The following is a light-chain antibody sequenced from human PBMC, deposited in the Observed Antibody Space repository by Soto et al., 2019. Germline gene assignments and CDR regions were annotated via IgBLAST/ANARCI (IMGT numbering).Light chain of an antibody. CDR1: SSDVGGYNY. Sequence: QSALTQPASVSGSPGQSITISCTGTSSDVGGYNYVSWHQHHPGKAPKLMIYDVTNRPSGVSNRFSGSKSGNTASLTISGLQAEDEADYYCTSYTTSSPYVVFGGGTKLTVL. J-gene: IGLJ2*01. CDR3: TSYTTSSPYVV. V-gene: IGLV2-14*03. CDR2: DVT.